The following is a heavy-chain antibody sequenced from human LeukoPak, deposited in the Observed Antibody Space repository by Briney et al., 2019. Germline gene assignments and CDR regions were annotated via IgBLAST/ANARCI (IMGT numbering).Heavy chain of an antibody. Sequence: GGSLRLSCAASGFTFSSYGMHWVRQAPGKGLEWVAVISYDGSNKYYADSVKGRFTISRDNSKNTLYLQMNSLRAEDTAVYYCASASTWIQLSFAFDIWGQGTMVTVSS. D-gene: IGHD5-18*01. CDR1: GFTFSSYG. J-gene: IGHJ3*02. V-gene: IGHV3-30*03. CDR2: ISYDGSNK. CDR3: ASASTWIQLSFAFDI.